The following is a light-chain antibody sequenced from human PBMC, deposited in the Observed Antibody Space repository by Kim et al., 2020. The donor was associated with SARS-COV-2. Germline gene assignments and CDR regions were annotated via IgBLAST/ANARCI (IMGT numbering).Light chain of an antibody. Sequence: LSPGERATLSCRASQSVTPHLAWFQQKRGQPPRLLIYDASNRATGIPARFSGSGSGTDFNLTINSLEPEDFAVYYCQQRYSWPPLTFGGGTKLEI. J-gene: IGKJ4*01. CDR2: DAS. CDR1: QSVTPH. V-gene: IGKV3-11*01. CDR3: QQRYSWPPLT.